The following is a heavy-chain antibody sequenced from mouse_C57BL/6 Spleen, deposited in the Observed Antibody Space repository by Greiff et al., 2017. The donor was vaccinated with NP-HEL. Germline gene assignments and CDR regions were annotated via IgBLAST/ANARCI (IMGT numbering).Heavy chain of an antibody. D-gene: IGHD1-1*01. CDR3: VREGPPYYYGSSSYAMDY. J-gene: IGHJ4*01. CDR2: IRSKSSNYAT. Sequence: EVQRVESGGGLVQPKGSLKLSCAASGFTFNTYAMHWVRQAPGKGLEWVARIRSKSSNYATYYADSVKDRFTISRDDSQSMLYLQMNNLKTEDTAMYYCVREGPPYYYGSSSYAMDYWGQGTSVTVSS. V-gene: IGHV10-3*01. CDR1: GFTFNTYA.